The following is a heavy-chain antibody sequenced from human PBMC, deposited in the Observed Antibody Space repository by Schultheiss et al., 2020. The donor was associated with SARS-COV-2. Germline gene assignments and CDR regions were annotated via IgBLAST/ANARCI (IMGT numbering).Heavy chain of an antibody. D-gene: IGHD4-17*01. CDR3: ARVGPYYGDYGGAFDI. CDR2: ITTGSSIM. J-gene: IGHJ3*02. CDR1: GFTFSDYY. Sequence: GGSLRLSCAASGFTFSDYYMSWIRQAPGKGLEWVSYITTGSSIMSYADSVKGRFTISRDNAKNSLYLQMNSLRDEDTAVYYCARVGPYYGDYGGAFDIWGQGTMVTVSS. V-gene: IGHV3-11*04.